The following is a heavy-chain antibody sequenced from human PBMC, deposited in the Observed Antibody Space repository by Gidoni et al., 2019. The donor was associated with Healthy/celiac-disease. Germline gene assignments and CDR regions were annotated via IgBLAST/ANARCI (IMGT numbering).Heavy chain of an antibody. J-gene: IGHJ4*02. CDR1: GFTFSGSA. Sequence: EVQLVESGGGLVQPGGSLKLSCAASGFTFSGSAMHWVRQASGKGLEWVGRIRSKANSYATAYAASVKGRFTISRDDSKNTAYLQMNSLKTEDTAVYYCTRLYCSSTSRSDYWGQGTLVTVSS. CDR3: TRLYCSSTSRSDY. V-gene: IGHV3-73*02. D-gene: IGHD2-2*01. CDR2: IRSKANSYAT.